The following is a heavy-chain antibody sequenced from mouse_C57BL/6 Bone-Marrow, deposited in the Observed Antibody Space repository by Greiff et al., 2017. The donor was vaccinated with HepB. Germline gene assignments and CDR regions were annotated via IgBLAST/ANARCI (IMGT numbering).Heavy chain of an antibody. CDR2: INPNNGGT. V-gene: IGHV1-18*01. CDR3: AREGYYGSLYYAMDY. D-gene: IGHD1-1*01. J-gene: IGHJ4*01. Sequence: VQLQESGPELVKPGASVKIPCKASGYTFTDYNMDWVKQSHGKSLEWIGDINPNNGGTIYNQKFKGKATLTVDKSSSTAYMELRSLTSEDTAVYYCAREGYYGSLYYAMDYWGQGTSVTVSS. CDR1: GYTFTDYN.